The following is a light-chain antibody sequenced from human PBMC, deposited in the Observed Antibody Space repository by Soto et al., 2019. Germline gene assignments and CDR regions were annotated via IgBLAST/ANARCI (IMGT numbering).Light chain of an antibody. CDR2: EVS. CDR1: SSDVGDYNY. Sequence: QSALTQPASVSGSPGQSITISCTGTSSDVGDYNYVSWYQQHPGKAPKLIIYEVSHRLSGVSNRFSGSKSGHTASLTISGLQDDDEADYYCSSSITNNIVVFGGGTKRTVL. V-gene: IGLV2-14*01. CDR3: SSSITNNIVV. J-gene: IGLJ2*01.